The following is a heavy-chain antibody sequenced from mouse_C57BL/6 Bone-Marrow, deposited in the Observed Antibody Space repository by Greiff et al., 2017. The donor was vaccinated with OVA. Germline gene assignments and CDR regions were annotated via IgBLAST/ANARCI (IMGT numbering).Heavy chain of an antibody. J-gene: IGHJ1*03. CDR1: GFTFSDYY. CDR3: ARKDWYFDV. V-gene: IGHV5-16*01. Sequence: EVKLMESEGGLVQPGSSMKLSCTASGFTFSDYYMAWVRQVPEKGLEWVANINYDGSSTYYLDSLKSRFIISRDNAKNILYLQMSSLKSEDTATYYCARKDWYFDVWGTGTTVTVSS. CDR2: INYDGSST.